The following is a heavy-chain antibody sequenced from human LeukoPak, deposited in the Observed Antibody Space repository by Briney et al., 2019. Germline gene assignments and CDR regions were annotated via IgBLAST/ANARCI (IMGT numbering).Heavy chain of an antibody. J-gene: IGHJ5*02. Sequence: PGGSLRLSCAASGFAFSDYGMHWVRQAPGKGLEWVAVISYDGNSEYYADSVKGRFSISRDNSKDTLYLQMNSLRPEDTAVYYWAKGRSPSCYDPWGRGTRVPVS. D-gene: IGHD2-2*01. CDR3: AKGRSPSCYDP. CDR2: ISYDGNSE. CDR1: GFAFSDYG. V-gene: IGHV3-30*18.